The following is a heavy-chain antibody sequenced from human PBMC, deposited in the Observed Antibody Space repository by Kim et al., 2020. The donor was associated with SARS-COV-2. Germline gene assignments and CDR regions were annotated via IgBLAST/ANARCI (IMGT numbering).Heavy chain of an antibody. V-gene: IGHV4-39*01. CDR2: IYYSGST. CDR3: GRHVIAARPSYFDY. Sequence: SETLSLTCTVSGGSISSSSYYWGWIRQPPGKGLEWIGSIYYSGSTYYNPSLKSRVTISVDTSKNQFSLKLSSVTAADTAVYYCGRHVIAARPSYFDYWGQGTLVTVSS. D-gene: IGHD6-6*01. CDR1: GGSISSSSYY. J-gene: IGHJ4*02.